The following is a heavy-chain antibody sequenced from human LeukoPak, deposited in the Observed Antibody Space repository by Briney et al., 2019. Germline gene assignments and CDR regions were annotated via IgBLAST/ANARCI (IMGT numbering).Heavy chain of an antibody. Sequence: GGSLRLSCAASGFTFSSYSMTWVRQAPGKGLEWVSYITFTSSTIHYADSVKGRFTISRDNAKSTLSLQMNSLRAEDTAIYYCVTYRQVMLPFEAWGQGTMVTVSS. D-gene: IGHD5-18*01. V-gene: IGHV3-48*01. CDR1: GFTFSSYS. J-gene: IGHJ5*02. CDR3: VTYRQVMLPFEA. CDR2: ITFTSSTI.